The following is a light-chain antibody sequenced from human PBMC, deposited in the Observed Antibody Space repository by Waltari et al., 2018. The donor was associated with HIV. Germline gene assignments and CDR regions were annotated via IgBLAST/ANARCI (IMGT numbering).Light chain of an antibody. CDR1: SSDIGNYNL. J-gene: IGLJ2*01. CDR3: SSYGGSSNWL. CDR2: EGI. V-gene: IGLV2-23*01. Sequence: QSVLPQPPSASGTPGQRVTISCSGTSSDIGNYNLVSWYQQYAGKAPKLIIYEGIKRPSGVSNRISGSKSANTASLTISGLQAEDEADYYCSSYGGSSNWLFGGGTKLTVL.